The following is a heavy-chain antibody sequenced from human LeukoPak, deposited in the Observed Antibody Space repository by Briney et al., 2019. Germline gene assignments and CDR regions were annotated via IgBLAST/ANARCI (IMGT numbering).Heavy chain of an antibody. J-gene: IGHJ6*03. V-gene: IGHV4-30-2*01. CDR3: ARGAYHYYYYWDV. CDR2: IYHSGST. CDR1: GGSISSGGYY. Sequence: TLSLTCTVSGGSISSGGYYWSWIRQPPGKGLEWIGYIYHSGSTYYNPSLKSRVTISVDRSKNQFSLKLSSVTTADTAVYYCARGAYHYYYYWDVGGKGTTVSVSS.